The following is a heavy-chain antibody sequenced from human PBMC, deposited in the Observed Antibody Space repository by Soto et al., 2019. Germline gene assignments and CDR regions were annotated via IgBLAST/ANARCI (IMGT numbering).Heavy chain of an antibody. J-gene: IGHJ3*02. V-gene: IGHV3-21*01. CDR2: ISSSSSYI. D-gene: IGHD6-13*01. CDR3: ARAPQLVPFDI. CDR1: GFTFSSYS. Sequence: PGGSLRLSCAASGFTFSSYSMNWVRQAPGKGLEWVSSISSSSSYIYYADSVKGRFTISRDNSKNTLYLQMNSLRAEDTAVYYCARAPQLVPFDIWGQGTMVTVSS.